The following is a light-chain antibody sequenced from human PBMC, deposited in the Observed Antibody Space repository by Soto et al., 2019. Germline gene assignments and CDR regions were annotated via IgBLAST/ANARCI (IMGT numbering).Light chain of an antibody. CDR1: SSNIGRNY. J-gene: IGLJ3*02. V-gene: IGLV1-51*01. CDR3: AAWDTSLSTGL. CDR2: DND. Sequence: QSVLTQPPSVSAAPGQNVTISCSGSSSNIGRNYVSWYKQLPGTAPKLLIYDNDRRPSGIPDRFSGSKSGTSATLGITGLQTGDEADYSCAAWDTSLSTGLFGGGTKLTVL.